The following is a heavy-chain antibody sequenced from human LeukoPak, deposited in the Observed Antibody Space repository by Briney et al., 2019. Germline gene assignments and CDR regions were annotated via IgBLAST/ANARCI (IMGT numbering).Heavy chain of an antibody. CDR2: ISFDGGNK. D-gene: IGHD6-13*01. CDR3: AKGRAGIAAAGFDY. CDR1: GFTFSMSA. J-gene: IGHJ4*02. Sequence: GGSLRLSCATSGFTFSMSAMHWVRLAPGKGLDWVAVISFDGGNKFYADSVKGRFSISRDNSKNALYLQMNSLGLDDTAVYFCAKGRAGIAAAGFDYWGQGTLVTVSS. V-gene: IGHV3-30-3*01.